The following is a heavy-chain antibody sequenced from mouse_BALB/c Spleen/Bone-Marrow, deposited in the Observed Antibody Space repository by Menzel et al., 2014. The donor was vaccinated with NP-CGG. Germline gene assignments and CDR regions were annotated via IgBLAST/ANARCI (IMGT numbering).Heavy chain of an antibody. D-gene: IGHD1-1*01. J-gene: IGHJ4*01. CDR3: TRYGNSHYYAVDY. V-gene: IGHV1-69*02. CDR2: IYPSDTYT. CDR1: GYTFTSYW. Sequence: VQGVESGAELVRPGASVKLSCRASGYTFTSYWINWVKQRPGQGLEWIGNIYPSDTYTNYNQRFKDKATLTVDKSSSTAYMQLSSPTSEDSAVYYCTRYGNSHYYAVDYWGQGTSVTVSS.